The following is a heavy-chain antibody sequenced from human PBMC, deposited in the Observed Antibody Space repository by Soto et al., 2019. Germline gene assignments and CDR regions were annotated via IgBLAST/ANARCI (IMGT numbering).Heavy chain of an antibody. J-gene: IGHJ4*02. Sequence: PSETLSLTCTVSGGSISNYYWSWVRHPPGQKLEWIGYIYYSGSTYYNPSLKSRVTISVDTSKNQFSLKLSSVTAAAPSLYCCGRVGSSIAVGPFDYWGQGNMVTVSS. CDR3: GRVGSSIAVGPFDY. CDR2: IYYSGST. D-gene: IGHD6-6*01. V-gene: IGHV4-59*01. CDR1: GGSISNYY.